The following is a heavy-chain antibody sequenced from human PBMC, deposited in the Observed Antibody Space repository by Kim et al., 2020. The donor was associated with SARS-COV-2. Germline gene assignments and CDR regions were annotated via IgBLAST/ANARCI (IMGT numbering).Heavy chain of an antibody. CDR1: GYTLTELS. CDR2: CDPEDGET. CDR3: ATGPVAGTVLWFDP. J-gene: IGHJ5*02. V-gene: IGHV1-24*01. D-gene: IGHD6-19*01. Sequence: ASVKVSCKVSGYTLTELSMHWVRQAPGKGLEWMGGCDPEDGETIYAQKFQGRVTMTEDTSTDTAYMELSSLRSEDTAVYYCATGPVAGTVLWFDPWGQGTLVTVSS.